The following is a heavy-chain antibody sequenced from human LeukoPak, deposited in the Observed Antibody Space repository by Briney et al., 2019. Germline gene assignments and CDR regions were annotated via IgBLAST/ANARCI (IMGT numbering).Heavy chain of an antibody. D-gene: IGHD3-16*01. CDR2: INTDGSST. V-gene: IGHV3-74*01. CDR1: GFTFSSYW. CDR3: ARDRPGGFDP. Sequence: GGSLRLSCAASGFTFSSYWMHWIRQLPGKGLVWVSRINTDGSSTSYADSVKGRFTISTDNAKNTLYLQMNSLRAEDTAVYYCARDRPGGFDPWGQGTLVTVSS. J-gene: IGHJ5*02.